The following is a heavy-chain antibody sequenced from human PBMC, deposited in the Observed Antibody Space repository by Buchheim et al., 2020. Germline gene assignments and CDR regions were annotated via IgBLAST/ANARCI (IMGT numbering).Heavy chain of an antibody. CDR2: ISGNGANT. CDR3: AAGGYFDSSGYYHGAFDI. CDR1: GFSINDYA. V-gene: IGHV3-23*01. Sequence: EVQLLESGGGLLQPGGSLRLSCAASGFSINDYALSWVRQAPGKGLEWVSVISGNGANTYYAESVKGRFSISRDNFKKMLYLQMNSLRAEDTALYYCAAGGYFDSSGYYHGAFDIWGQGT. J-gene: IGHJ3*02. D-gene: IGHD3-22*01.